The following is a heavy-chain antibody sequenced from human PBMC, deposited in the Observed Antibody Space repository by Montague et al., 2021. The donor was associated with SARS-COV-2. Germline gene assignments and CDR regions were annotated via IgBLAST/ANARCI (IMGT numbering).Heavy chain of an antibody. CDR2: IYYSGST. J-gene: IGHJ6*02. CDR1: GGSISSSSYY. Sequence: SETLSLTCTVPGGSISSSSYYWGWIRQPPGKGLEWIGSIYYSGSTYYNPSLKSRVTISVDTSKNQFSLKLSSVTAADTAVCYCARLGRQQLVRLSGMDVWGQGTTVTVSS. CDR3: ARLGRQQLVRLSGMDV. V-gene: IGHV4-39*07. D-gene: IGHD6-13*01.